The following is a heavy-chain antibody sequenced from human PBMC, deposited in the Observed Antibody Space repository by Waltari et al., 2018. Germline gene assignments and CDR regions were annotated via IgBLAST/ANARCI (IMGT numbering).Heavy chain of an antibody. CDR2: ISPNSGTA. CDR1: GGAFSTYA. CDR3: ATFGGNSNWFDP. V-gene: IGHV1-69*01. D-gene: IGHD1-7*01. J-gene: IGHJ5*02. Sequence: QVQLVQSGAEVKNPGSTLKVSCKTSGGAFSTYAISWVRQAPGQGLEWMGISPNSGTADYSQKLQGRITSTADESTSTAYMELSGLKSDDTAVYYCATFGGNSNWFDPWGQGTLVTVSS.